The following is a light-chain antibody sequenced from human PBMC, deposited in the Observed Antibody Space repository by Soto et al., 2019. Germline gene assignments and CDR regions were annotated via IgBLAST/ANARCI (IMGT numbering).Light chain of an antibody. CDR2: DVS. J-gene: IGLJ1*01. Sequence: QSVLTQPASVSGSPGQSITISCTGTSSDVGGYNYVSWYQQHPGKAPELMIYDVSNRPSGVSNRFSGSKSGNTASLTISGLQAEYESDYYCRSYTSSSTLCVFGTGTKVTVL. CDR3: RSYTSSSTLCV. V-gene: IGLV2-14*01. CDR1: SSDVGGYNY.